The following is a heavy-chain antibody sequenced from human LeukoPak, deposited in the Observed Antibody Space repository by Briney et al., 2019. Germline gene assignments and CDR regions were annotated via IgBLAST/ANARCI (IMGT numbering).Heavy chain of an antibody. J-gene: IGHJ4*02. D-gene: IGHD3-16*01. Sequence: SETLSLTCSVSRVSINSTTYYWGWIRQPPGKGLEWIGEIYHSGSTNYNPSLKSRVTMSVDKSKNQFSLKLSSVTAADTAVYYCARGGGGFDYWGQGTLVTVSS. CDR2: IYHSGST. CDR1: RVSINSTTYY. V-gene: IGHV4-39*07. CDR3: ARGGGGFDY.